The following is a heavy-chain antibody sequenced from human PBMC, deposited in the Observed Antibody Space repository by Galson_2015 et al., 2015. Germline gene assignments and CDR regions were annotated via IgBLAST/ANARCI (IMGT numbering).Heavy chain of an antibody. CDR3: ARLSYTAMVDLDY. D-gene: IGHD5-18*01. V-gene: IGHV1-2*06. CDR2: INPNSGGT. J-gene: IGHJ4*02. Sequence: AVKVSCRASGYTFTGYYMHWVRQAPGKGLEWMGRINPNSGGTNYAQKLQGRVTMTRDTSISTAYMELSRLRSDDTAVYYCARLSYTAMVDLDYWGQGTLVTVSS. CDR1: GYTFTGYY.